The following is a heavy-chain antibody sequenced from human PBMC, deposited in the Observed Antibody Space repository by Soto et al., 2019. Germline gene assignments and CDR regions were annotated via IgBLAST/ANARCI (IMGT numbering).Heavy chain of an antibody. Sequence: PLENQSVTCTVCGGSISRGGYYWSWIRQPPGKGLEWIGELNDSGGTNYNASLKSRVSISGDTSKNQFSLKLSFVTAAATAVYYCARGRGGVKHWGQGTLVTVS. CDR2: LNDSGGT. CDR3: ARGRGGVKH. D-gene: IGHD3-10*01. CDR1: GGSISRGGYY. J-gene: IGHJ1*01. V-gene: IGHV4-34*01.